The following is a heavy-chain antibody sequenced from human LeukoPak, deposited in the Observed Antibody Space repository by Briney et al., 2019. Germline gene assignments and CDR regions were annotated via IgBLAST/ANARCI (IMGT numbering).Heavy chain of an antibody. CDR3: ARRGSTSSWHQSFFDY. CDR1: GGSITSDSSY. J-gene: IGHJ4*02. D-gene: IGHD6-13*01. Sequence: SETLSLTCTVSGGSITSDSSYWSWIRQPAGKGLEWIGRFYSSGSTNYNPSLKSRVTISADMSKNQFSLKLSSVTAADTAVYYCARRGSTSSWHQSFFDYWGQGTLVTVSS. V-gene: IGHV4-61*02. CDR2: FYSSGST.